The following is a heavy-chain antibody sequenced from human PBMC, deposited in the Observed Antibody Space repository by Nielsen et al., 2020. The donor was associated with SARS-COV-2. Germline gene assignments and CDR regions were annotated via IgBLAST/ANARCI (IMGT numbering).Heavy chain of an antibody. Sequence: GGSLRLSCAASGFNFHDYTMYWVRRVPGKGLQWLSLISWDGSAPAYADSVKGRFTISRDNSKNSLYLQMNSLRAEDTAVYYCARDGGGAFDIWGQGTMVTVSS. J-gene: IGHJ3*02. CDR1: GFNFHDYT. V-gene: IGHV3-43*01. CDR3: ARDGGGAFDI. CDR2: ISWDGSAP. D-gene: IGHD2-15*01.